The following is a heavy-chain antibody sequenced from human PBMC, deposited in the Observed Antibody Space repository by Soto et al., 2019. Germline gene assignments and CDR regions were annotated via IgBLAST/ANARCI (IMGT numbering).Heavy chain of an antibody. CDR2: KYYSGTT. V-gene: IGHV4-61*01. Sequence: SETLSLTCTVSGASVSRGSYSWTWIRQTPGKRLEWIAYKYYSGTTSFNPSLESRVTISIDASKNQFSLKLNSVTAADTAVYYCARDFDVWGQGILVTVAS. J-gene: IGHJ4*02. CDR3: ARDFDV. CDR1: GASVSRGSYS.